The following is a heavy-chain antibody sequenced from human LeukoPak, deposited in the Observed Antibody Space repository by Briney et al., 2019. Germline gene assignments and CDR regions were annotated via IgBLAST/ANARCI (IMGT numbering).Heavy chain of an antibody. J-gene: IGHJ4*02. CDR3: ARVSSSGPNFDY. CDR2: ISYSGNT. CDR1: GGSISKYY. Sequence: SETLSLTCIASGGSISKYYWSWVRQPPGKGLEWIGYISYSGNTKYNSSLKSRVTISLDTSKNQFSLKLTSVTAADTAVYYCARVSSSGPNFDYWGQGTLVTVSS. D-gene: IGHD6-19*01. V-gene: IGHV4-59*01.